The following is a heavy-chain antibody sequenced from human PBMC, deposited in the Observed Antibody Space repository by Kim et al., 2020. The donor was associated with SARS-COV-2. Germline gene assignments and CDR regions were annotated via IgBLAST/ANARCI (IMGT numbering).Heavy chain of an antibody. CDR3: ARGGGSYDSSEVYFDF. Sequence: GGSLRLSCAASGFTVRSYAMHWVRQAPGKGLEWVAVISYDGSKKYYADSVKGRFTISRDNSKNTLYLQMNSLRVDDTSVYYCARGGGSYDSSEVYFDFW. J-gene: IGHJ4*01. CDR2: ISYDGSKK. V-gene: IGHV3-30*04. CDR1: GFTVRSYA. D-gene: IGHD3-22*01.